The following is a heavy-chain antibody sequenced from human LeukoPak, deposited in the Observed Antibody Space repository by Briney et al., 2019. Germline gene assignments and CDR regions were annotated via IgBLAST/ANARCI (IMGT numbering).Heavy chain of an antibody. D-gene: IGHD1-26*01. V-gene: IGHV4-39*01. J-gene: IGHJ2*01. CDR1: GGSISSSSYY. CDR2: IYYSGST. CDR3: ASSGSYHPYL. Sequence: PSETLSLTCTVSGGSISSSSYYWGWIRQPPGKGLEWIGSIYYSGSTYYNPSLKSRVTISVDTSKNQFSLKLSSVTAADTAMYYCASSGSYHPYLWGRGTLVTVSS.